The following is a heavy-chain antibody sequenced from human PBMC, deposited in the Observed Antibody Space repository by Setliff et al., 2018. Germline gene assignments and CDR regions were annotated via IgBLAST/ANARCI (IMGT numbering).Heavy chain of an antibody. CDR2: INHSGST. D-gene: IGHD2-15*01. Sequence: SETLSLTCAVYGGSFSGYYWSWIRQPPGKGLEWIGEINHSGSTNYNQSLKSRVTLSVDTSKNQFSLQLTSVTAADTAIYYCARGGGSVLPNYYYFNYMDVWGRGTTVTVSS. CDR3: ARGGGSVLPNYYYFNYMDV. J-gene: IGHJ6*03. V-gene: IGHV4-34*01. CDR1: GGSFSGYY.